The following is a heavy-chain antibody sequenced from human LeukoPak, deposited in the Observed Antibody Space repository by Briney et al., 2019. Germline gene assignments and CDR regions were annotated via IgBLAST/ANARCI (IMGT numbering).Heavy chain of an antibody. V-gene: IGHV1-46*01. D-gene: IGHD3-10*01. J-gene: IGHJ6*03. CDR1: GYTFTSYY. CDR3: ARDGHNYGSGVWYYYYMDV. CDR2: INPSGGST. Sequence: SVKVSCKASGYTFTSYYMHWVRQAPGQGLEWMGIINPSGGSTSYAQKFQGRVTMTRDTSTSTVYMELSSLRSEDTAVYYCARDGHNYGSGVWYYYYMDVWGKGTTVTISS.